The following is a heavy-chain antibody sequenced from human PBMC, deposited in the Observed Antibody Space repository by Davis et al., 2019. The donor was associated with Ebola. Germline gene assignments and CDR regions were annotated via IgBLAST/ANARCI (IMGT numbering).Heavy chain of an antibody. CDR3: ARDGSNSYFDY. CDR1: GFTLRSYA. V-gene: IGHV3-33*01. Sequence: PGGSLRLSCAASGFTLRSYAMHWVRQAPGKGLDWVAVIWFDGSQKYYAESVKGRFTISRDNAKNSLYLQMNSLRAEDTAVYYCARDGSNSYFDYWGQGNLVTVSS. D-gene: IGHD6-6*01. CDR2: IWFDGSQK. J-gene: IGHJ4*02.